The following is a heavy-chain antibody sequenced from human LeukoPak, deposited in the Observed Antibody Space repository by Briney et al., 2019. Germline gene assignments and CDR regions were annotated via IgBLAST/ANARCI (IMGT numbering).Heavy chain of an antibody. D-gene: IGHD3-22*01. V-gene: IGHV4-59*01. CDR1: GGSIGSFY. CDR2: IYYSGST. Sequence: PSETLSLTCTVSGGSIGSFYWTWIREPPGKGLESIGFIYYSGSTNYNPSLKSGVTISVGTSKNQTSLKLSSVTTADTAFYYCARGSIGGLNYWGQGTLVTVSS. J-gene: IGHJ4*02. CDR3: ARGSIGGLNY.